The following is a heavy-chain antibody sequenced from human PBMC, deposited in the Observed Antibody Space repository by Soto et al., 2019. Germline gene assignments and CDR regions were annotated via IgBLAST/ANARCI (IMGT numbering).Heavy chain of an antibody. CDR3: ARDSGSPGATVSGVSYFDY. D-gene: IGHD4-17*01. CDR2: ISAYNGNT. CDR1: GYTFTSSG. Sequence: ASVKVSCKASGYTFTSSGISWVRQAPEQGLEWMGWISAYNGNTNYAQKLQGRVTMTTDTSTSTAYMELRSLRSDDTAVYYCARDSGSPGATVSGVSYFDYWGQGTLVTVSS. V-gene: IGHV1-18*01. J-gene: IGHJ4*02.